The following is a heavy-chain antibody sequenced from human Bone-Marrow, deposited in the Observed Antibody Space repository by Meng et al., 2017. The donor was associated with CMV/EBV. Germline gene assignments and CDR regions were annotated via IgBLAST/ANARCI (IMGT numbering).Heavy chain of an antibody. Sequence: GESLKISCEASGFTFTNYAMNWVRQAPGKGLEWVAFIRYDGKNTDYADSVKGRFTISRDNAKNSLYLQMNSLRAEDTAVYYCARDHSSSWYFDYWGQGTLVTVSS. CDR3: ARDHSSSWYFDY. V-gene: IGHV3-30*02. J-gene: IGHJ4*02. CDR1: GFTFTNYA. CDR2: IRYDGKNT. D-gene: IGHD6-13*01.